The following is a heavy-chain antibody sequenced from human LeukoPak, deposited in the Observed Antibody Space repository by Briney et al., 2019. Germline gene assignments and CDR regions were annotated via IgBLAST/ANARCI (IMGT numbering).Heavy chain of an antibody. CDR1: GFTFSSYW. D-gene: IGHD3-10*01. J-gene: IGHJ4*02. CDR2: IKQDGSET. V-gene: IGHV3-7*01. Sequence: GGSQRLSCAASGFTFSSYWMTWVRRAPGKGLEWVANIKQDGSETYYVDSVKGRFTISRDNAKNSLYLQMNSLRAEDTGVYYCARDYYASGSHDYWGQGTLVTVSS. CDR3: ARDYYASGSHDY.